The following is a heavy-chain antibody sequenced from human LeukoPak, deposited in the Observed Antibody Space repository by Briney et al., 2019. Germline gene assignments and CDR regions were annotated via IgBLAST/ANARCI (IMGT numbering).Heavy chain of an antibody. J-gene: IGHJ4*02. CDR3: AKGAQYDFWSGYTIEYFDV. V-gene: IGHV3-23*01. CDR1: GFSFTNYG. CDR2: ISVSGSST. Sequence: PGGSLRLSCAASGFSFTNYGMSWVRQAPGKGLGWVSFISVSGSSTHYADPVKGRFTISRDNSKNTVHLQINSLRAEDTATYYCAKGAQYDFWSGYTIEYFDVWGQGTLVCVSS. D-gene: IGHD3-3*01.